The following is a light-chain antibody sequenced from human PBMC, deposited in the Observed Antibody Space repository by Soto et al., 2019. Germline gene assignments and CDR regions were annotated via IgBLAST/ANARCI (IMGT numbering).Light chain of an antibody. V-gene: IGLV8-61*01. J-gene: IGLJ3*02. CDR2: STN. CDR3: VLYMGSGIWV. CDR1: SGSVSTSYY. Sequence: QTVVTQEPSFSVSPGRTVTPTCGLSSGSVSTSYYPSWYQQTPGQAPRTLIYSTNTRSSGVPDRFSGSILGNKAALTITGAQADDESDYYCVLYMGSGIWVFGGGTKVTVL.